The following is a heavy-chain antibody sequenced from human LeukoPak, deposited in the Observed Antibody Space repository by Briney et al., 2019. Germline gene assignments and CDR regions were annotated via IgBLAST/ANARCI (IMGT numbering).Heavy chain of an antibody. V-gene: IGHV4-38-2*02. CDR1: GHSISTGYY. J-gene: IGHJ4*02. Sequence: PSETLSLTCTVSGHSISTGYYWGWIRQPPGKGLEWIGDIYRTGSTYYNPSLKSRVTISVDRSKNQFSLKLSSVTAADTAVYYCARDRDYSRDYWGQGTLVTVSS. CDR2: IYRTGST. CDR3: ARDRDYSRDY. D-gene: IGHD4-11*01.